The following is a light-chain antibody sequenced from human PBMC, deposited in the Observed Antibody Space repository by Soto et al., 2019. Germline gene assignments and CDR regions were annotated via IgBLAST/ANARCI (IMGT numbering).Light chain of an antibody. CDR3: QQYDSTPPT. CDR1: QSVNSKY. V-gene: IGKV3-20*01. CDR2: GAS. J-gene: IGKJ1*01. Sequence: EIVLTQSPGALSLSPGDRATLSCRASQSVNSKYLAWYQRKPGQAPRLLIYGASNRATDIPSRFSASGSGTDFTLTITRLEAEDFAVYYCQQYDSTPPTFGQGTKVEVK.